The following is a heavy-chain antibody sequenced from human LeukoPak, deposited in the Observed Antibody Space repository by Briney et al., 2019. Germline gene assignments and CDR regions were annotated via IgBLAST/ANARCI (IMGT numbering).Heavy chain of an antibody. CDR1: GGTFSSYA. Sequence: LVKVSCKASGGTFSSYAISWVRQAPGQGLEWMGGIIPIFGTANYAQKFQGRVTITADESTSTAYMELSSLRSEDTAVYYCARERYCSSTSCRSWAPCDYWGQGTLVTVSS. V-gene: IGHV1-69*13. J-gene: IGHJ4*02. CDR2: IIPIFGTA. D-gene: IGHD2-2*01. CDR3: ARERYCSSTSCRSWAPCDY.